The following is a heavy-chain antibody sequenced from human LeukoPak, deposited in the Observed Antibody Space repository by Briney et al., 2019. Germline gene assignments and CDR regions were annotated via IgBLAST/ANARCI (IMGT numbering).Heavy chain of an antibody. J-gene: IGHJ6*02. CDR1: GYTFTSYG. Sequence: ASVKVSCKASGYTFTSYGISWVRQAPGQGLEWMGWISAYNGNTNYAQKLQGRVTMTTDTSTSTAYMELRSLRSDDTAVYYCARDPPRIVVVVAATNYYGMDVWGQGTMVTVSS. CDR2: ISAYNGNT. V-gene: IGHV1-18*01. CDR3: ARDPPRIVVVVAATNYYGMDV. D-gene: IGHD2-15*01.